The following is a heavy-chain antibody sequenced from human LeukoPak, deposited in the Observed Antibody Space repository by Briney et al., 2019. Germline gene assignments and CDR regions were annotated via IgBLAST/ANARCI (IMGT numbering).Heavy chain of an antibody. V-gene: IGHV5-51*01. J-gene: IGHJ4*02. CDR1: GYDFATYW. CDR3: ARHSVYDSGGYYFLDY. D-gene: IGHD3-22*01. Sequence: GESLKISCQGSGYDFATYWIGWVRQMPGKGLEWMGRIYPGDSDTKYSPSFQGQVTISADKSISTAYLQWSSLKASDTAMYYCARHSVYDSGGYYFLDYWGQGTLVTVSS. CDR2: IYPGDSDT.